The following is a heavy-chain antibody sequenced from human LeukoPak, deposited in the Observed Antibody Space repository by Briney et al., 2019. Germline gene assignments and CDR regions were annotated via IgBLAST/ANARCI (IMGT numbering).Heavy chain of an antibody. D-gene: IGHD3-22*01. V-gene: IGHV3-21*01. CDR1: GFTFSSYS. J-gene: IGHJ4*02. Sequence: PGGSLRLSCAASGFTFSSYSMNWVRQAPGMGLEWVSSISSSSSYIYYADSVKGRFTISRDNAKNSLYLQMNSLRAEDTAVYYCARDSPGYYDSSGYLYYFDYWGQGTLVTVSS. CDR3: ARDSPGYYDSSGYLYYFDY. CDR2: ISSSSSYI.